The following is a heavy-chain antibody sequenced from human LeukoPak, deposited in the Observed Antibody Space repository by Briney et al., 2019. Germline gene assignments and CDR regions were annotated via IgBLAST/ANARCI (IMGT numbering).Heavy chain of an antibody. Sequence: GGSLRLSCAASGFTFSSYAMSWVRQAPGQGLEWVSAISGSGGSTYYADSVKGRFTISRDKSKNTLYLQMNSLRAEDTAVYYCAKAHDSSGYYYVPNGDYFDYWGQGTLVTVSS. CDR2: ISGSGGST. CDR3: AKAHDSSGYYYVPNGDYFDY. D-gene: IGHD3-22*01. J-gene: IGHJ4*02. V-gene: IGHV3-23*01. CDR1: GFTFSSYA.